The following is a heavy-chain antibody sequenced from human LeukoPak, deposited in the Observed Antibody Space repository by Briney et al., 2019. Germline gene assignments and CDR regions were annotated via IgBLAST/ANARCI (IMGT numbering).Heavy chain of an antibody. CDR1: GGSISSYY. J-gene: IGHJ4*02. CDR3: ARVVGSYCSDY. Sequence: SETLSLTCTVSGGSISSYYWSWIRQPPGKGLEWIGYIYYSGSTNYNPSLKSRVTISVDTSENQFSLKLSSVTAADTAVYYCARVVGSYCSDYWGQGTLVTVSS. CDR2: IYYSGST. D-gene: IGHD1-26*01. V-gene: IGHV4-59*01.